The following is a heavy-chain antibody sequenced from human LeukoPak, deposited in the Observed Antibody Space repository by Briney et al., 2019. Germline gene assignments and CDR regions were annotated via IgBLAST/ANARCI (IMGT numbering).Heavy chain of an antibody. V-gene: IGHV1-8*01. D-gene: IGHD2-2*01. CDR2: MNHNSGNT. CDR1: GYTFTSYD. J-gene: IGHJ6*03. CDR3: ARGRGFGCSSTSCYFGSVYMDV. Sequence: ASVKVSCKASGYTFTSYDINWVRQATGQGLEWMGWMNHNSGNTGYAQKFQGRVTMTRNTSISTAYMELSSLRSEDTAVYYCARGRGFGCSSTSCYFGSVYMDVWGKGTTVTVSS.